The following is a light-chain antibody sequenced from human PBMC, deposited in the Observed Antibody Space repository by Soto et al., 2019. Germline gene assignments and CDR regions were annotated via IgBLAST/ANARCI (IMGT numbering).Light chain of an antibody. J-gene: IGLJ2*01. Sequence: QSVLTQPPSMSAAPGQKVTISCSGTSSNIGNNDVSWYQQLPGTGPKLLIYDNNKRPSGIPDRFSGSKSGTSATLGITGLQTGDEADYYCGAWDSSLSIGGFGGGTKLTVL. CDR3: GAWDSSLSIGG. CDR2: DNN. CDR1: SSNIGNND. V-gene: IGLV1-51*01.